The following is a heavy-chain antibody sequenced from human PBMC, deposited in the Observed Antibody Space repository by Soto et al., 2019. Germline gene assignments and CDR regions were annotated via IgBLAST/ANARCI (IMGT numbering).Heavy chain of an antibody. CDR3: ARGFNSALDI. CDR1: GFFFSSYS. Sequence: XXSRTLSFAATGFFFSSYSLGWVRQAPGKGLEWVANIKQDGSEKYYVDSAKGRFTISRDNAKNSLHLQMNSLRAEDTAVYYCARGFNSALDIWGQGKMVTVSS. V-gene: IGHV3-7*01. J-gene: IGHJ3*02. CDR2: IKQDGSEK.